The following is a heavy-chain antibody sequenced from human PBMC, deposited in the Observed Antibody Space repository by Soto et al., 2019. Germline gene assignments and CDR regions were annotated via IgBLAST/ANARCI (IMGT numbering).Heavy chain of an antibody. D-gene: IGHD3-22*01. CDR2: ISSSSSTI. CDR1: GFTFSSYS. CDR3: AREGYYYDSRPKYGMDV. Sequence: GGSLRLSCAASGFTFSSYSMNWVRQAPGKGLEWVSYISSSSSTICYADSVKGRFTISRDNAKNSLYLQMNSLRAEDTAVYYCAREGYYYDSRPKYGMDVWGQGTTVTVSS. V-gene: IGHV3-48*01. J-gene: IGHJ6*02.